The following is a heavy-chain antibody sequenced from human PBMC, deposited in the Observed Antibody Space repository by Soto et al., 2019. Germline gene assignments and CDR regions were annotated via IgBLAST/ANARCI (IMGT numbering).Heavy chain of an antibody. D-gene: IGHD2-15*01. Sequence: EVQLVQSGAEMKKPGESLKISCKGSGDTFTGHWIGWVRLTPGRGLEWMGIIYPGHSESMYSPSFQGQVIMSVDESVNTAYLQWNSLKASATAMYYCARHITHNRWSPLDYWGQGTLVTVSS. V-gene: IGHV5-51*01. CDR2: IYPGHSES. CDR3: ARHITHNRWSPLDY. CDR1: GDTFTGHW. J-gene: IGHJ4*02.